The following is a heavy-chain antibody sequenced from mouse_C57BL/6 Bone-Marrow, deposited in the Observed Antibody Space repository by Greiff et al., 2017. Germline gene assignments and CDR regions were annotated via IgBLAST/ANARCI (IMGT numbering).Heavy chain of an antibody. J-gene: IGHJ4*01. Sequence: EVKLQESGPELVKPGASVKISCKASGYSFTDYNMNWVKQSNGKSLEWIGVINPNYGTTSYNQKFKGKATLTVDPSSSTAYMQLNSLTSEDSAVYYCSRGYDYDYAIDYWGQGTSVTVSS. CDR1: GYSFTDYN. D-gene: IGHD2-4*01. V-gene: IGHV1-39*01. CDR3: SRGYDYDYAIDY. CDR2: INPNYGTT.